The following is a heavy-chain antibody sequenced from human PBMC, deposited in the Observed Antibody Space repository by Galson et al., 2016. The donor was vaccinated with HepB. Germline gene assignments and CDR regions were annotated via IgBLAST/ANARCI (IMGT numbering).Heavy chain of an antibody. CDR2: IIPVFGTA. CDR1: GGSFSSYA. CDR3: ARLPIAAACILESTWFDP. V-gene: IGHV1-69*13. Sequence: SVKVSCKAPGGSFSSYAISWVRQAPGQGLEWMGGIIPVFGTANYAQKFQGRVTITADESTSTAYMEVSSLRSEDTAVYYCARLPIAAACILESTWFDPWGQGTLVTVSS. J-gene: IGHJ5*02. D-gene: IGHD6-13*01.